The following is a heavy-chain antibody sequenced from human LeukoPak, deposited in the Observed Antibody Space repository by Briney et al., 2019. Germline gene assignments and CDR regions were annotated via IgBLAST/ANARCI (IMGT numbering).Heavy chain of an antibody. J-gene: IGHJ5*02. CDR2: INHSGST. D-gene: IGHD6-13*01. Sequence: SETLSLTCTVSGYSISSGYYWGWIRQPPGKGLEWIGEINHSGSTNYNPSLKSRVTISVDTSKNQFSLKLSSVTAADTAVYYCATTLSPGYSSSWNWFDPWGQGTLVTVSS. V-gene: IGHV4-38-2*02. CDR1: GYSISSGYY. CDR3: ATTLSPGYSSSWNWFDP.